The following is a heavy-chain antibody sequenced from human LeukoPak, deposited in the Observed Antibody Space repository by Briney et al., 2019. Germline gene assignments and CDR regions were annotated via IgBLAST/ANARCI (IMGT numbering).Heavy chain of an antibody. CDR3: ARDLDYGGNGFDY. CDR1: GGSISSSSYY. J-gene: IGHJ4*02. Sequence: SETLSLTCTVSGGSISSSSYYWGWIRQPPGKGLEWIGSIYYSGSTYYNPSLKSRVTISVDTSKNQFSLKLSSVTAADTAVYYCARDLDYGGNGFDYWGQGTLVTVSS. CDR2: IYYSGST. D-gene: IGHD4-23*01. V-gene: IGHV4-39*02.